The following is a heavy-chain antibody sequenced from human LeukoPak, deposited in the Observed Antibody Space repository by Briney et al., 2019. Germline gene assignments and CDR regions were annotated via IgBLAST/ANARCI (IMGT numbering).Heavy chain of an antibody. Sequence: SETLSLTCAVSGGSISSGGYSWSWIRQPPGKGLEWIGYIYHSGSTYYNPSLKSRVTISVDRSKNQFSLKLSSVTAADTAVYYCARVGIAAAGDYWGQGTLVTVSS. J-gene: IGHJ4*02. CDR1: GGSISSGGYS. D-gene: IGHD6-13*01. CDR3: ARVGIAAAGDY. CDR2: IYHSGST. V-gene: IGHV4-30-2*01.